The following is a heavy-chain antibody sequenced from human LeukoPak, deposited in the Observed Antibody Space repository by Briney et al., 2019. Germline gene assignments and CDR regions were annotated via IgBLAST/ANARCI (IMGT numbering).Heavy chain of an antibody. D-gene: IGHD2-15*01. Sequence: GGSLRLSCAASGFTCSSYWMSWVRQAPGKGLEWVGRIKSKTDGGTTDYAAPVKGRFTISRDDSKNTLYLQMNSLKTEDTAVYYCTTDVTGYCSGGSCPPGYWGQGTLVTVPS. CDR3: TTDVTGYCSGGSCPPGY. J-gene: IGHJ4*02. CDR1: GFTCSSYW. CDR2: IKSKTDGGTT. V-gene: IGHV3-15*01.